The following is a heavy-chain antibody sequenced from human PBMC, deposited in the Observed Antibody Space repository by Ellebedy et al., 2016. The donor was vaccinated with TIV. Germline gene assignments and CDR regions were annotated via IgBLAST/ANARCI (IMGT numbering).Heavy chain of an antibody. Sequence: GGSLRLSCKGSGYTFTTYWISWVRQMPGKGLEWMGRIDPSDSYTSYSPSLQGHVTISADKSISTAYLQWSSLKASDTAMYYCARGGGPTLRVRGVITPPEDYYGMDVWGQGTTVTVSS. V-gene: IGHV5-10-1*01. CDR1: GYTFTTYW. J-gene: IGHJ6*02. CDR2: IDPSDSYT. CDR3: ARGGGPTLRVRGVITPPEDYYGMDV. D-gene: IGHD3-10*01.